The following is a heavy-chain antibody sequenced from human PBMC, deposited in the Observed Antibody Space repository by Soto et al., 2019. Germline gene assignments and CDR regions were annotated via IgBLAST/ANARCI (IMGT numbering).Heavy chain of an antibody. V-gene: IGHV1-2*06. CDR3: ARQLAYCGGDCYTEPIDY. J-gene: IGHJ4*02. CDR2: INPNTGGT. Sequence: ASVKVSCKASGYTFTKYYVLWVRQAPGQGLEWVGRINPNTGGTNYAQKFQDRVTMTRDTSITTAYMELSRLRSDDTAVYYCARQLAYCGGDCYTEPIDYWGQGTHVTVSS. D-gene: IGHD2-21*02. CDR1: GYTFTKYY.